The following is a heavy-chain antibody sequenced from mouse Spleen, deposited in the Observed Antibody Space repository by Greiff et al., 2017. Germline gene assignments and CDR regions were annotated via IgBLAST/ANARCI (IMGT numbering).Heavy chain of an antibody. Sequence: QVQLQQSGAELAKPGASVKLSCKASGYTFTSYWMHWVKQRPGKGLEWIGYINPSSGYTKYNQKFKDQATLTADKSSSTAYMQLSSLTYEDSAVYYGARSETGTSAWFAYWGQGTLVTVSA. CDR3: ARSETGTSAWFAY. J-gene: IGHJ3*01. CDR1: GYTFTSYW. V-gene: IGHV1-7*01. CDR2: INPSSGYT. D-gene: IGHD4-1*01.